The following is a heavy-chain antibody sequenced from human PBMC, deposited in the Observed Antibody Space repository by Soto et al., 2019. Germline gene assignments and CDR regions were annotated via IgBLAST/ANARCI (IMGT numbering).Heavy chain of an antibody. V-gene: IGHV3-73*01. CDR1: GFTFSGSA. D-gene: IGHD4-17*01. CDR2: IRSKSNSYAT. CDR3: TRGYGDYVRDY. Sequence: EVQLVESGGGLVQPGGSLKLSCAVSGFTFSGSAMHWVRQASGKGLEWVGRIRSKSNSYATAYAASLKGRFTISRDDSKNTASLQTNSQRTEDKAVYYCTRGYGDYVRDYWGQGSLVSVYS. J-gene: IGHJ4*02.